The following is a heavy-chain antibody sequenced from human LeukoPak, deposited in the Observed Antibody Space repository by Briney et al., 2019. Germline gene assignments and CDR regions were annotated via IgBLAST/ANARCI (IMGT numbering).Heavy chain of an antibody. V-gene: IGHV4-59*01. J-gene: IGHJ4*02. CDR2: IQYSGST. Sequence: SETLSLTCTVSGGSISSYYWSWIRQPPGKGLEWVGYIQYSGSTNYNPSLKSRVTISVDTSKNQFSLKLTSVTAADTAVYYCARSVYTTSSHPYFFDYWAREPWSLSPQ. CDR3: ARSVYTTSSHPYFFDY. D-gene: IGHD6-6*01. CDR1: GGSISSYY.